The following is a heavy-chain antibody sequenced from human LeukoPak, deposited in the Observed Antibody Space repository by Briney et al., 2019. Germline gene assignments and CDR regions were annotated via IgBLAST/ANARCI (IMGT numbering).Heavy chain of an antibody. J-gene: IGHJ4*02. D-gene: IGHD6-13*01. CDR2: SGTAGGT. CDR3: AKGAMRQQLSD. Sequence: GGSLRLSCAASGFTFSSYAMSWVRQAPGKGLEWVSSSGTAGGTYYADSVKGRFTISRDNSKNTLYLQMNSLRTEDTALYYCAKGAMRQQLSDWGQGTLVTVSS. V-gene: IGHV3-23*01. CDR1: GFTFSSYA.